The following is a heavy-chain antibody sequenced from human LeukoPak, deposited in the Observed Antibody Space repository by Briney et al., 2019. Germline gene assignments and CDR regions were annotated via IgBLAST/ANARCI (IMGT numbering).Heavy chain of an antibody. CDR2: ISRSSSYI. CDR3: ARGHYYGMDV. Sequence: NPGGSLRLSCADSGLTVSSNYMTWVRQAPGKGLEWVSSISRSSSYIYYADSVKGRFTISRDNAKNSLYLQMNSLRAEDTAVYYCARGHYYGMDVWGQGTTVTVSS. V-gene: IGHV3-21*01. CDR1: GLTVSSNY. J-gene: IGHJ6*02.